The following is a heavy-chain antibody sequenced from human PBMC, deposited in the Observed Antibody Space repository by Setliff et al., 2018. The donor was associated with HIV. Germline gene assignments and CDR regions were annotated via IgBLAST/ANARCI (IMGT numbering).Heavy chain of an antibody. CDR2: IIFIIGVT. CDR1: GGAFSSYA. CDR3: ARELGGFDC. V-gene: IGHV1-69*04. J-gene: IGHJ4*02. D-gene: IGHD7-27*01. Sequence: SVKVSCKASGGAFSSYALSWVRQAPGQGLEWMGRIIFIIGVTKYAEKFQGRLTLTADKSTNTAYMELSSLTSEDTAVYYCARELGGFDCWGQGTLVTVSS.